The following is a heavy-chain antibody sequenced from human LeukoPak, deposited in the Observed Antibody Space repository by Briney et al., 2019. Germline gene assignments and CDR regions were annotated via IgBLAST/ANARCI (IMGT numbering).Heavy chain of an antibody. Sequence: PSETLSLTCTVFGDSISTFYWSWIRQRPAGKGLEWIGRFYTSGSANYNASLQSRVTMSVDTSKNQFFLKLNSVTAADTAVYYCARGYRGLPDFEYWGQGILVTVSS. CDR3: ARGYRGLPDFEY. D-gene: IGHD1-26*01. V-gene: IGHV4-4*07. CDR1: GDSISTFY. J-gene: IGHJ4*02. CDR2: FYTSGSA.